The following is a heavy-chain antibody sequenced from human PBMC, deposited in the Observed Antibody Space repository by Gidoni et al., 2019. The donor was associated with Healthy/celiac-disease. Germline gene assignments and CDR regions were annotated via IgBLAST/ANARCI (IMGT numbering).Heavy chain of an antibody. CDR3: ARSKVQGVIISNGVDY. V-gene: IGHV4-61*01. CDR1: GGSVSSGSYY. Sequence: QVQLQESGPGLVKPSETLSLTCTVSGGSVSSGSYYWSWVRQPPGNGLEWIGYIYYSGSTNYNPSLKSRVTISVDTSKNQFSLKLSSVTAADTAVYYCARSKVQGVIISNGVDYWGQGTLVTVSS. D-gene: IGHD3-10*01. J-gene: IGHJ4*02. CDR2: IYYSGST.